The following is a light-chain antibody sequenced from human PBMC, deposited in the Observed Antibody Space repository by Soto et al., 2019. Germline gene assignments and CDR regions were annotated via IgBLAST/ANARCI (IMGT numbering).Light chain of an antibody. Sequence: DIQMTQSPSTLSASVGDRVTITCRASQSISSWLAWYQQKPGKAPKLLIYDAASLESGVPARFSGSGSGTDFILTISSLQPDDFATYYCQQYNSYSPWTFGQGTKVEIK. V-gene: IGKV1-5*01. CDR2: DAA. CDR3: QQYNSYSPWT. CDR1: QSISSW. J-gene: IGKJ1*01.